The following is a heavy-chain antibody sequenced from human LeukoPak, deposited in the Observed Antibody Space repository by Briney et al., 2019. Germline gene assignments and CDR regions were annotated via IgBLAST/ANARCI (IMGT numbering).Heavy chain of an antibody. CDR1: GGSVSSNSAA. D-gene: IGHD1-14*01. CDR3: ARGDAPGGIYYYAMEV. J-gene: IGHJ6*02. V-gene: IGHV6-1*01. CDR2: TYYRSRWYN. Sequence: SQTLSLTCAISGGSVSSNSAAWNWVRQSPSRGLDWLGRTYYRSRWYNDYAISVKSRMKINPDTSKNQFSLQLNSVTPEDSAVYYCARGDAPGGIYYYAMEVWGQGTTVTVSS.